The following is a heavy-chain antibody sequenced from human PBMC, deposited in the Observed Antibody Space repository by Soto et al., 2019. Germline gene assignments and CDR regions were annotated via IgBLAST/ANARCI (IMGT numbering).Heavy chain of an antibody. D-gene: IGHD3-3*01. V-gene: IGHV3-30*18. CDR2: ISYDGSNK. Sequence: GGSLRLSWAASGFTFSSYGMLWVRQAPGKGLEWVAVISYDGSNKYYADSVKGRFTISRDNSKNTLYLQMNSLRAEDTAVYYWAKDPRWPVRFLDWLPQSGRYYYYGIVVWGKGTTVTVSS. J-gene: IGHJ6*04. CDR3: AKDPRWPVRFLDWLPQSGRYYYYGIVV. CDR1: GFTFSSYG.